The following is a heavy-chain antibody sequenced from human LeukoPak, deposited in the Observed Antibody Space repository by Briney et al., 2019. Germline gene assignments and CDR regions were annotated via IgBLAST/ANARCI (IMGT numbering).Heavy chain of an antibody. CDR1: GYTLTELS. D-gene: IGHD5-24*01. V-gene: IGHV1-69*13. Sequence: ASVKVSCKVSGYTLTELSMHWVRQAPGQGLEWMGGIIPIFGTANYAQKFQGRVTITADESTSTAYMELSSLRSEDTAVYYCATRLEEMATISGDYWGQGTLVTVSS. CDR2: IIPIFGTA. CDR3: ATRLEEMATISGDY. J-gene: IGHJ4*02.